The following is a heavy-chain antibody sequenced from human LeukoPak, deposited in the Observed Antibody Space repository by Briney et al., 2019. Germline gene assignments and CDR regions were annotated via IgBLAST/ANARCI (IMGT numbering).Heavy chain of an antibody. CDR1: GVTVSSNH. J-gene: IGHJ3*01. CDR2: IYSGGGT. D-gene: IGHD7-27*01. Sequence: GGSLRLSCAVSGVTVSSNHMSWVRQAPGKGLEWVSAIYSGGGTYYADSVKGRFTLSRDISKNTLYLQMNSLRAEDTAVYYCAREDDDWGPNTLDVWGQGTVVTVSS. CDR3: AREDDDWGPNTLDV. V-gene: IGHV3-66*01.